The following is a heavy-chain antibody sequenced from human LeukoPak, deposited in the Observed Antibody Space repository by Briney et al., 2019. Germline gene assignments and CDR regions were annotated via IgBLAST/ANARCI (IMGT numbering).Heavy chain of an antibody. CDR3: ARGGNCGGDCYFDH. V-gene: IGHV3-30*02. CDR2: IRFDGENK. CDR1: GFSFSSFG. Sequence: GGSLRLSCAASGFSFSSFGMHWVRQAPGKGLEWVALIRFDGENKFYAHSVKGRFTVSRDNFKNMVYLQMDSLRVDDTAVYSCARGGNCGGDCYFDHWGQGTLVTVSS. J-gene: IGHJ4*02. D-gene: IGHD2-21*02.